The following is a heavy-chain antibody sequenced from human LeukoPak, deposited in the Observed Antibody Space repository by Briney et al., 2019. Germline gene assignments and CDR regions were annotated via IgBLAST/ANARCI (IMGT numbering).Heavy chain of an antibody. V-gene: IGHV3-7*01. CDR2: IKQDGSEK. J-gene: IGHJ4*02. Sequence: QAGGSLRLSCAASGFTFSSYWMSWVRQAPGKGLEWVANIKQDGSEKYYVDSVKGRFTISRDNAKNSLYLQMNSLRAEDTAVYYCARAQTKQYCGGDCYNYFDYWGQGTLVTVSS. CDR1: GFTFSSYW. CDR3: ARAQTKQYCGGDCYNYFDY. D-gene: IGHD2-21*02.